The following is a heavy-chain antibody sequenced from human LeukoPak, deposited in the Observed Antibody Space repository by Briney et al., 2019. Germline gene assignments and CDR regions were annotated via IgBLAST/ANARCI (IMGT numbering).Heavy chain of an antibody. J-gene: IGHJ3*02. CDR1: GYTFTRYH. Sequence: ASVKVSCKASGYTFTRYHMHWLRQAPGQGLEWMGIINPSGGSTRYAQKFQGRVTMTEDTSTDTAYMELSSLRSEDTAVYYCAYCSSTSCYRGAFDIWGQGTMVTVSS. V-gene: IGHV1-46*01. D-gene: IGHD2-2*01. CDR2: INPSGGST. CDR3: AYCSSTSCYRGAFDI.